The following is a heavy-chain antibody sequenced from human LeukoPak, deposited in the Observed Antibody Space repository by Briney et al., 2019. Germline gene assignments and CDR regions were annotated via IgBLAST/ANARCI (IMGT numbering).Heavy chain of an antibody. Sequence: SETLSLTCTVSGGSISSYYWSWLRQPPGKGLEWIGYIYYSGSTNYNPSLKSRVTISVDTSKNQFSLKLSSVTAADTAVYYCARAPPSGWFDPWGQGTLVTVSS. CDR3: ARAPPSGWFDP. D-gene: IGHD6-25*01. J-gene: IGHJ5*02. CDR1: GGSISSYY. V-gene: IGHV4-59*01. CDR2: IYYSGST.